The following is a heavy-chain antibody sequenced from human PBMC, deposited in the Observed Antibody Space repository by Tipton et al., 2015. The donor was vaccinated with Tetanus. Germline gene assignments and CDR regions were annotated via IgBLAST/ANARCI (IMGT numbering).Heavy chain of an antibody. J-gene: IGHJ4*02. D-gene: IGHD1-26*01. Sequence: TLSLTCSVSGVSISGGRYYWSWIRQRPGKGLEWIGDIYSSGSTYTDPSLKRRVTISVDTSKNQFSLRVNSVTAADTAVYYCARDQARGARGWNYFDFWGLGTLVTVSS. V-gene: IGHV4-31*03. CDR2: IYSSGST. CDR1: GVSISGGRYY. CDR3: ARDQARGARGWNYFDF.